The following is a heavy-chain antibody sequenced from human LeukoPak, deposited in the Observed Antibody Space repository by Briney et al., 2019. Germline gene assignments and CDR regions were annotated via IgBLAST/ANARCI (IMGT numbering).Heavy chain of an antibody. D-gene: IGHD2-15*01. CDR1: GFTFSSYG. CDR3: ARQPVVAATPFYYMDV. J-gene: IGHJ6*03. Sequence: GGTLRLSRAASGFTFSSYGMSWVRQAPGKGLEWVSAISGSGGSTYYADSVKGRFTISRDNAKNSLYLQMNSLRAEDTAAYYCARQPVVAATPFYYMDVWGKGAPVTISS. CDR2: ISGSGGST. V-gene: IGHV3-23*01.